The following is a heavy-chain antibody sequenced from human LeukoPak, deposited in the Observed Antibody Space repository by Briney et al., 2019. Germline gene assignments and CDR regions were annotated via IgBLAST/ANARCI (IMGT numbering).Heavy chain of an antibody. CDR1: GFTFSTSA. Sequence: GGSLRLSWVASGFTFSTSAMTWVRLGPGKGLEWVSAISGSGDSTYYTDSVKGRFTISRDNSKNTLYLHMTSLGAEGTAIYYCAKDISTSSWGQGTLVTVSS. CDR3: AKDISTSS. V-gene: IGHV3-23*01. D-gene: IGHD2/OR15-2a*01. CDR2: ISGSGDST. J-gene: IGHJ5*02.